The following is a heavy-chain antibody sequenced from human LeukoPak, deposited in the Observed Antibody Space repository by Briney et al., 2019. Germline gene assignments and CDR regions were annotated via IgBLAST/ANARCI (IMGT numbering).Heavy chain of an antibody. CDR1: GFTFSSYA. J-gene: IGHJ6*02. D-gene: IGHD3-10*01. Sequence: PGGSLRLSCAASGFTFSSYAMHWVRQAPGKEWVAVISYDGSNKYYAYSVKGRFTISRDNSKNTLYLQMNSLRAEDTAVYYCARGSRGRGIYGIGVWGQGTTVTVSS. V-gene: IGHV3-30-3*01. CDR3: ARGSRGRGIYGIGV. CDR2: ISYDGSNK.